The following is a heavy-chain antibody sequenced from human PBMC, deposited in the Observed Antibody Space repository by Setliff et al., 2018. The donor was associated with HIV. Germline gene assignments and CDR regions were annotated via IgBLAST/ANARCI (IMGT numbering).Heavy chain of an antibody. D-gene: IGHD1-26*01. J-gene: IGHJ3*02. CDR1: GGSISSYY. Sequence: SETLSLTCTVSGGSISSYYWSWIRQPPGKGLEWIGYIYYSGSTNYNPSLKSRVTISVDTSKDQFSLKLSSVTAADTAVYYCARVHSGSYYVRRDDAFDIWGQGTMVTVSS. V-gene: IGHV4-59*01. CDR3: ARVHSGSYYVRRDDAFDI. CDR2: IYYSGST.